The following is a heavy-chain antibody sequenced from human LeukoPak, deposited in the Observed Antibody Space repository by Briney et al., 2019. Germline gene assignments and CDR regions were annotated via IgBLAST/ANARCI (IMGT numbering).Heavy chain of an antibody. D-gene: IGHD3-9*01. CDR3: ARDDILTGYIKWFDP. CDR1: GYIFTAYY. V-gene: IGHV1-2*02. Sequence: ASVKVSCKASGYIFTAYYIHWVRQAPGQGLEWMGWINPNSGATNYAQKFQGRVTMTRDTSISTAYMELSRLRSDDTAVYYCARDDILTGYIKWFDPWGQGTLVTVSS. J-gene: IGHJ5*02. CDR2: INPNSGAT.